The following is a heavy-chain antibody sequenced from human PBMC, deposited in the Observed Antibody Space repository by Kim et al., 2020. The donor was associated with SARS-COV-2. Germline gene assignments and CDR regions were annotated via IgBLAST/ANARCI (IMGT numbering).Heavy chain of an antibody. D-gene: IGHD3-10*01. CDR3: VGSGVGST. V-gene: IGHV3-7*01. CDR1: GFTFSAHW. Sequence: LSLTCAASGFTFSAHWMSWARQAPGKGLEWVANIKEDGSEKFYVDSVKGRFTVSRDNAKNSLYLQMTSLRVEDTAVYYRVGSGVGSTWGQGTLVTVSS. CDR2: IKEDGSEK. J-gene: IGHJ5*02.